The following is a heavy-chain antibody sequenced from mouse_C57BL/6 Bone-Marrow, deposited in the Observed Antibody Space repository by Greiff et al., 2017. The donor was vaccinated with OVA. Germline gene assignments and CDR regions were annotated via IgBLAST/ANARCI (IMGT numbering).Heavy chain of an antibody. CDR3: ARHEDGYYASYFDY. CDR2: IYPGDGDT. Sequence: QVQLKQSGPELVKPGASVKISCKASGYAFSSSWMNWVKQRPGKGLEWIGRIYPGDGDTTYNGKFKGKATLTADKSSSTAYMQRSSLTSEDSAVYFCARHEDGYYASYFDYWGQGTTLTVSS. J-gene: IGHJ2*01. V-gene: IGHV1-82*01. CDR1: GYAFSSSW. D-gene: IGHD2-3*01.